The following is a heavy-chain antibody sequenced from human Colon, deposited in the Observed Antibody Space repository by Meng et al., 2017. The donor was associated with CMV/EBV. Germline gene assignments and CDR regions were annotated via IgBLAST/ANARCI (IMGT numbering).Heavy chain of an antibody. J-gene: IGHJ4*02. Sequence: GGSLRLSCAASGFTFRDYYMSWIRQAPGKGLEWISYMSGSSRTIYCADSVQGRFSISRDNAKDSLYLQMTSLTAEDTAVYYCARAGYYDGSGPDYWGQGTLVTVSS. CDR2: MSGSSRTI. CDR3: ARAGYYDGSGPDY. CDR1: GFTFRDYY. D-gene: IGHD3-22*01. V-gene: IGHV3-11*04.